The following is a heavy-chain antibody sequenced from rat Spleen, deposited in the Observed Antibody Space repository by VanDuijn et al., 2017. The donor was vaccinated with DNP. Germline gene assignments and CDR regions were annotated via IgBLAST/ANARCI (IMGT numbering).Heavy chain of an antibody. J-gene: IGHJ3*01. V-gene: IGHV5S10*01. CDR3: ATETTEGMKFAY. CDR1: GFTFSDYN. D-gene: IGHD1-11*01. CDR2: IIYDGSRT. Sequence: EVQLVESGGGLVQPGRSLKLSCAASGFTFSDYNMAWVRQAPKKGLEWVATIIYDGSRTYYRDSVKGRFTISRDNAKSTLYLQMDSLRSEDTATYYCATETTEGMKFAYWGQGTLVTVSS.